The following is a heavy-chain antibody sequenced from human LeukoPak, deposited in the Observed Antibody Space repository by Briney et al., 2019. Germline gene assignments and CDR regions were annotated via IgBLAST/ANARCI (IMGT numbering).Heavy chain of an antibody. CDR2: MYYTGST. V-gene: IGHV4-39*07. CDR1: GDSISNSSYF. CDR3: ARSGYTTRRHAAFDI. D-gene: IGHD6-13*01. J-gene: IGHJ3*02. Sequence: SSETLSLTCTVSGDSISNSSYFWGWIRQPPGKGLEWIANMYYTGSTYYNPSLKSRVTISLDTPKNQFSLKLTSLTAADTAVYSCARSGYTTRRHAAFDIWGQGTMVTVSS.